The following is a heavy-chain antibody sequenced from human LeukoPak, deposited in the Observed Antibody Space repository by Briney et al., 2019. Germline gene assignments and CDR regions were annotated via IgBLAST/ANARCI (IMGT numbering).Heavy chain of an antibody. CDR2: IYYTGST. J-gene: IGHJ4*02. V-gene: IGHV4-59*01. Sequence: SETLSLTCTVSSGSISSYYWSWIRQPPGKGLEWIGYIYYTGSTNYNPSLKSRVTISVDTSKNQFSLKLSSVTAADTAVYYCARGARYQDYWGQGTLVTVSS. D-gene: IGHD1-14*01. CDR3: ARGARYQDY. CDR1: SGSISSYY.